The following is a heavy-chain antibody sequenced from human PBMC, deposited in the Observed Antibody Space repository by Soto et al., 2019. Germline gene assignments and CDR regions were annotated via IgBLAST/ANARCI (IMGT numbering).Heavy chain of an antibody. CDR1: GYTLTSYY. CDR3: ARTESAMAPFDF. D-gene: IGHD5-18*01. J-gene: IGHJ4*02. V-gene: IGHV1-46*01. CDR2: INPSGGGT. Sequence: ASVKVSCKASGYTLTSYYMHWVRQAPGQGLEWMGIINPSGGGTSYAQKFQARVTMTRDTSTSTVYMELSSLRSEDTAVYYCARTESAMAPFDFWGQGTLVTVSS.